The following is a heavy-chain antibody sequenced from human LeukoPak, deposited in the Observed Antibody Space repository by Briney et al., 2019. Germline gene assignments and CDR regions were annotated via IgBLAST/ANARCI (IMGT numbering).Heavy chain of an antibody. V-gene: IGHV3-23*01. CDR1: GFTFTNYA. CDR3: AKRRDDYNSGAFDI. D-gene: IGHD5-24*01. Sequence: GGSLRLSCAASGFTFTNYAMSWVRQAPGKGLEWVSEIINSGVSTYLADSVQGRFTISRDDSVNTLYLQMSRLRAEDTAVYFCAKRRDDYNSGAFDIWGQGTMVTVSS. CDR2: IINSGVST. J-gene: IGHJ3*02.